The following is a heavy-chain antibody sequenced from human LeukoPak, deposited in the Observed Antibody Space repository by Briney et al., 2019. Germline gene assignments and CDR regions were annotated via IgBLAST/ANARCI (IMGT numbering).Heavy chain of an antibody. CDR1: GFTFSSYG. CDR2: ISYDGSNK. D-gene: IGHD3-10*01. J-gene: IGHJ6*03. Sequence: GGSLRLSCAASGFTFSSYGMHWVRQAPGKGLEWVAVISYDGSNKYYADSVKGRFTISRDNSKNTLYLQMNSLRGDDTAVYYCAKDSAFYYIDVWGKGTRSSSP. V-gene: IGHV3-30*18. CDR3: AKDSAFYYIDV.